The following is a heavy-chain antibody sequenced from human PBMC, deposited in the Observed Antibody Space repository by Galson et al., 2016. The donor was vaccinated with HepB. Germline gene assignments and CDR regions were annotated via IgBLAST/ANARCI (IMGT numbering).Heavy chain of an antibody. J-gene: IGHJ4*02. CDR1: GFAFSTYA. CDR3: ARDRPLGFSSSWPNTQTGGDFDF. CDR2: IWYDGSNK. Sequence: SLRLSCAASGFAFSTYAMHWVRQAPGKGLEWVAVIWYDGSNKYYADSVKGRFTISRDNSKNTLYLQMNSLRAEDTSVYYCARDRPLGFSSSWPNTQTGGDFDFWGQGTLVTVSS. V-gene: IGHV3-33*01. D-gene: IGHD6-13*01.